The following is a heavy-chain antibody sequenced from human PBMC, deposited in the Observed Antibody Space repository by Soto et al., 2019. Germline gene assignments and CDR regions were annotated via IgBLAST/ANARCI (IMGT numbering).Heavy chain of an antibody. CDR2: VNPIVRMS. CDR3: AASYGSGYRAFDY. CDR1: GDTFSFYT. Sequence: QVQLVQSGAEVKKPGSSVKVSCKASGDTFSFYTINWVRQAPGLGLEWMGRVNPIVRMSNYAQKFQGRVTITAAKSTNTAYMQLSSLRSEATAIYYCAASYGSGYRAFDYWGQGALVTVSS. D-gene: IGHD3-10*01. J-gene: IGHJ4*02. V-gene: IGHV1-69*02.